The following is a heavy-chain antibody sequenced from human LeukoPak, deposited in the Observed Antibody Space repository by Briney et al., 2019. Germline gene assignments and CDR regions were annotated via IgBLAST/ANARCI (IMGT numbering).Heavy chain of an antibody. V-gene: IGHV4-39*07. J-gene: IGHJ6*04. CDR3: ARGLRYYGSGSRMDV. Sequence: SETLSLTCTVSGGSISTSNYYWGWIRQPPGKGLEWIGNIFYSGSTYYGPSLKSRLTISLDTSRNQFSLKLNSVTAADTAVYYCARGLRYYGSGSRMDVWGKGTTVTVSS. CDR2: IFYSGST. CDR1: GGSISTSNYY. D-gene: IGHD3-10*01.